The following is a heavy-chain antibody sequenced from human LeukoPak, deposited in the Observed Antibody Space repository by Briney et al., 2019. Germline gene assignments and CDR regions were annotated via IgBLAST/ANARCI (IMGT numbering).Heavy chain of an antibody. CDR1: GFTFSNYG. Sequence: GGSLRLSCAASGFTFSNYGMSRVRQAEGKGRDWVSSIISSGNEVYYADSVKGRFTISRDNAQNSLYLQITSLRAEDTAVYYCARDPAPNDCWGQGTLVPVSS. J-gene: IGHJ4*02. V-gene: IGHV3-21*01. CDR2: IISSGNEV. CDR3: ARDPAPNDC.